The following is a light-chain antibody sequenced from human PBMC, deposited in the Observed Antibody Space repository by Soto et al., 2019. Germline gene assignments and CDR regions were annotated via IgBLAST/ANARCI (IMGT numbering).Light chain of an antibody. Sequence: EIVMTQSPATLSVSPGETATLSCRASQGISRTLAWYQLKPGQAPRLLFYGASTRATGVPARFSGSGSGTEFTLTISSLEPEDFAVYFCQQRSKWPPSFGQGTKVDIK. V-gene: IGKV3-15*01. J-gene: IGKJ1*01. CDR3: QQRSKWPPS. CDR2: GAS. CDR1: QGISRT.